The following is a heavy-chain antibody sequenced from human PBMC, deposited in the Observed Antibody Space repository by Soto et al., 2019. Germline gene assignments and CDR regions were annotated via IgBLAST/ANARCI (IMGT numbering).Heavy chain of an antibody. Sequence: QVQLVESGGGVVQPGRSLRLSCAASGFTFSSYAMHWVRQAPGKGLEWVAVISYDGSNKYYADSVKGRFTISRDNSKNTLYLQMNSLRAEDTAVYYCARDHSSILDYCGQRTLVTVCS. CDR3: ARDHSSILDY. V-gene: IGHV3-30-3*01. J-gene: IGHJ4*02. CDR2: ISYDGSNK. CDR1: GFTFSSYA. D-gene: IGHD6-13*01.